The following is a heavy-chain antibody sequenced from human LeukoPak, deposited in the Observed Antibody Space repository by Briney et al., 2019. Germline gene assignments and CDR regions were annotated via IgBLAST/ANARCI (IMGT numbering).Heavy chain of an antibody. CDR3: ARSSGYYYFDFDY. J-gene: IGHJ4*02. CDR1: GFTFNNYN. Sequence: GGSLRLSCAASGFTFNNYNMNWVRQAPGKALEWVSSITSSGTYIFYADSVKGRFTISRDNAKNSLYLQMNSLRAEDTAVYYCARSSGYYYFDFDYWGQGTLVTVSS. D-gene: IGHD3-22*01. V-gene: IGHV3-21*01. CDR2: ITSSGTYI.